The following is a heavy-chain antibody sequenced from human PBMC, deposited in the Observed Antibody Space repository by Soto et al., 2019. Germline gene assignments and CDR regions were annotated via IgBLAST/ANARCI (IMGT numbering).Heavy chain of an antibody. Sequence: GGSLRLSCAASGFTFSSYWMHWVRQAPGKGLVWVSRINSDGSSTSYADSVKGRFTISRDNAKNTLYLQMNSLRAEDTAVYYCARDKWSGSKYYYYGMDVWGQGTTVTVSS. D-gene: IGHD3-3*01. CDR2: INSDGSST. CDR1: GFTFSSYW. V-gene: IGHV3-74*01. CDR3: ARDKWSGSKYYYYGMDV. J-gene: IGHJ6*02.